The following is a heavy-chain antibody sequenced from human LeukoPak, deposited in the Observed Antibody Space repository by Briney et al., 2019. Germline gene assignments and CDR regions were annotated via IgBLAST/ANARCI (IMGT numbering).Heavy chain of an antibody. J-gene: IGHJ4*02. Sequence: NLGASPQISFHGSDSLFTTYWIGWVRQLPGKGLEWMGIIYPGDSDTKYSPSFQGQVTISADRSITTTYLQWSSLKASDTAVYYCARLAEMATVTYIAYWGQGTLVTVSS. V-gene: IGHV5-51*01. CDR3: ARLAEMATVTYIAY. D-gene: IGHD5-24*01. CDR2: IYPGDSDT. CDR1: DSLFTTYW.